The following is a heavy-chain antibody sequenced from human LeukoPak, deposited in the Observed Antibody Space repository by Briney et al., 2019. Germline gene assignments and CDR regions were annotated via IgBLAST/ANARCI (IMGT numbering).Heavy chain of an antibody. CDR2: MNPSGGST. Sequence: ASVKVSCKASGDTFTSYYMHWVRQAPGQGLEWMGIMNPSGGSTSYAQKFQGRVTMTRDTSTSTVYMELSSLRSEDTAVYYCAREWLSNMVRGSPPDGMDVWGQGTTVTVSS. CDR3: AREWLSNMVRGSPPDGMDV. J-gene: IGHJ6*02. CDR1: GDTFTSYY. V-gene: IGHV1-46*01. D-gene: IGHD3-10*01.